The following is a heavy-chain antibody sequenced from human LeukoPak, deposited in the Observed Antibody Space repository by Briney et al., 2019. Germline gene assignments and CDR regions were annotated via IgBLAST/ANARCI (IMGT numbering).Heavy chain of an antibody. CDR3: ARVTSKPVAGTRPYYMDV. J-gene: IGHJ6*03. Sequence: RGASVKVSCKASGGSFNEYGISWVRQAPGQGLEWMGGVIATLGATKYAQKFQDRVTIDADISTSTAHMELRSLTSEDTAIYHCARVTSKPVAGTRPYYMDVWGKGTTITVSS. CDR1: GGSFNEYG. CDR2: VIATLGAT. V-gene: IGHV1-69*10. D-gene: IGHD6-19*01.